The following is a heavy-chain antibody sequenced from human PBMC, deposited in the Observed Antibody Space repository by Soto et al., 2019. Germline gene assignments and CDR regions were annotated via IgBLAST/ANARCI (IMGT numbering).Heavy chain of an antibody. D-gene: IGHD6-6*01. CDR1: GYTFTSYD. V-gene: IGHV1-8*02. CDR2: MNPNSGNT. J-gene: IGHJ3*02. CDR3: AMSIAARDAFDI. Sequence: ASVKVPCKASGYTFTSYDINWVRQATGQGLEWMGWMNPNSGNTGYAQKFQGRVTMTRNTSISTAYMELSSLRSEDTAVYYCAMSIAARDAFDIWGQGTMVTVSS.